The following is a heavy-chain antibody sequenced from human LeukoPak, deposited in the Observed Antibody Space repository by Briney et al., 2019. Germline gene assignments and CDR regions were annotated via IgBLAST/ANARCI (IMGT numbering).Heavy chain of an antibody. CDR1: GFTLSSYE. V-gene: IGHV3-23*01. J-gene: IGHJ4*02. CDR2: VDYSADST. CDR3: ARNGGWYGVS. Sequence: GGSLRLSCTVSGFTLSSYEMSWIRQAPGKGLEWVSSVDYSADSTHYADSVMGRFTISRDNSKNTLYLQLNSLSADDTAVYYCARNGGWYGVSWGQGTLVTVSS. D-gene: IGHD6-19*01.